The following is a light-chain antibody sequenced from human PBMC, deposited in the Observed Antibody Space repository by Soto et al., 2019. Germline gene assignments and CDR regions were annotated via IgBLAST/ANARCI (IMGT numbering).Light chain of an antibody. V-gene: IGKV1-39*01. J-gene: IGKJ5*01. CDR3: QEYNRLPIT. CDR1: QGISTY. CDR2: AAS. Sequence: DIQMTQSPSSLSASVGDRVTITCRASQGISTYLNWYQQKPGKAPKLLIYAASSLQSGVPSRFSGSGSETDFTLSIASLQAEDFGTYYCQEYNRLPITFGQGTRLEIK.